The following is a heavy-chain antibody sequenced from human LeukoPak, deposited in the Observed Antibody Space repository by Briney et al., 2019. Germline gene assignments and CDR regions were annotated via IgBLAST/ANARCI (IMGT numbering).Heavy chain of an antibody. CDR2: ISGSGSST. D-gene: IGHD1-7*01. CDR3: AKDRDWNYWTDY. V-gene: IGHV3-23*01. CDR1: GFTFSSYA. Sequence: PGGSLRLSCAASGFTFSSYAMSWVRQAPGKGLEWVSAISGSGSSTYYADSVKGRFTISRDNSKNTLYLQMNSLRAEDTAVYYCAKDRDWNYWTDYWGQGTLVTVSS. J-gene: IGHJ4*02.